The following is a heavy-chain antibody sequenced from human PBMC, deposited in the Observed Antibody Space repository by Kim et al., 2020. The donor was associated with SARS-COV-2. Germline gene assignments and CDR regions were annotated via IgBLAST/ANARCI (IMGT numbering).Heavy chain of an antibody. CDR1: GYTFTGYY. CDR2: INPNSGGT. Sequence: ASVKVSCKASGYTFTGYYMHWVRQAPGQGLEWMGWINPNSGGTNYAQKFQGRVTMTRDTSISTAYMELSRLRSDDTAVYYCASDFWSGKGPPADYWGQGTLVTVSS. D-gene: IGHD3-3*01. V-gene: IGHV1-2*02. J-gene: IGHJ4*02. CDR3: ASDFWSGKGPPADY.